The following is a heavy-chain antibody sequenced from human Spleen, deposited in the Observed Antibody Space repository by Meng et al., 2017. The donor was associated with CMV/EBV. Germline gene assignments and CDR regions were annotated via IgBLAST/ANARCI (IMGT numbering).Heavy chain of an antibody. CDR1: GGSFSTYY. J-gene: IGHJ4*02. D-gene: IGHD6-19*01. V-gene: IGHV4-34*01. CDR3: ASRVMAGMR. Sequence: QVQLQQWGAGLLKPSETLSLTCAVYGGSFSTYYWSWIRQPPGKGLEWIGEINHSGSTNYNPSLKSRVTISVDTSKNQFSLKLSSVTAADTAVYYCASRVMAGMRWGQGTLVTLSS. CDR2: INHSGST.